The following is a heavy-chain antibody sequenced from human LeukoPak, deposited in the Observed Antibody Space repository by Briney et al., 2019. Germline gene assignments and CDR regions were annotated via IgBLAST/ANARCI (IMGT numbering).Heavy chain of an antibody. CDR2: ISSSGSTI. Sequence: HRGGSLRLSCAASGFTFSSYEMNWVRQAPGKGLEWVSYISSSGSTIYYADSVKGRFTISRDNAKNSLYLQMNSLRAEDTAVYYCARDGYSGYEGYSYGYPKAFDYWGQGTLVTVSS. CDR3: ARDGYSGYEGYSYGYPKAFDY. J-gene: IGHJ4*02. V-gene: IGHV3-48*03. CDR1: GFTFSSYE. D-gene: IGHD5-12*01.